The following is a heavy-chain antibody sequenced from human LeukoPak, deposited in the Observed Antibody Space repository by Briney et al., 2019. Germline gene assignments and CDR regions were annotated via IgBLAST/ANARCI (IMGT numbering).Heavy chain of an antibody. CDR1: GFTFSSYA. CDR3: AKDQAEWELRTTDAFDI. J-gene: IGHJ3*02. Sequence: PGGSLRLSCAASGFTFSSYAMSWVRQAPGKGLEWVSAISGSGGSTYYADSVKGRFTISRDNSKNTLYLQMNSLRAEDTAVYYCAKDQAEWELRTTDAFDIWGQGTMVTVSS. D-gene: IGHD1-26*01. CDR2: ISGSGGST. V-gene: IGHV3-23*01.